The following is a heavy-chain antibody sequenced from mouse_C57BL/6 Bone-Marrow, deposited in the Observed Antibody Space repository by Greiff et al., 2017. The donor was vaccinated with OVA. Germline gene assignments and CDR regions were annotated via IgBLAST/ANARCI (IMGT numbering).Heavy chain of an antibody. CDR2: ISDGGSYT. Sequence: EVQGVESGGGLVKPGGSLKLSCAASGFTFSSYAMSWVRQTPEKRLEWVATISDGGSYTYYPDNVKGRFTISRDNAKNNLYLQMSHLKSEDTAMYYCARDYSNYVGFAYWGQGTLVTVSA. D-gene: IGHD2-5*01. V-gene: IGHV5-4*01. CDR1: GFTFSSYA. CDR3: ARDYSNYVGFAY. J-gene: IGHJ3*01.